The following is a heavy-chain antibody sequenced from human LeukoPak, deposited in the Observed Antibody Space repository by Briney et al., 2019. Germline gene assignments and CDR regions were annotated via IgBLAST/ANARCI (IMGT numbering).Heavy chain of an antibody. CDR1: AFIFSTYG. D-gene: IGHD2-2*01. CDR3: AKGHCSSTSCYGTGFDY. CDR2: IRYDGSNK. V-gene: IGHV3-30*02. J-gene: IGHJ4*02. Sequence: PGGSLRLSCAASAFIFSTYGMHWVRQAPGKGLEWVAFIRYDGSNKYYADSVKGRFTISRDNSKNTLYLQMNSLRAEDTAVYCCAKGHCSSTSCYGTGFDYWGQGTLVTVSS.